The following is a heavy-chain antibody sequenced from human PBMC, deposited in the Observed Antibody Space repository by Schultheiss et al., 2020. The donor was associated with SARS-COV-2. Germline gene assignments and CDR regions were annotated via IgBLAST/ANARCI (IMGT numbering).Heavy chain of an antibody. CDR1: GFTFSSYA. CDR3: ARSKYGRKGSQFDP. CDR2: ISGSGGST. Sequence: GESLKISCAASGFTFSSYAMSWVRQAPGKGLEWVSAISGSGGSTYYADSVKGRFTISRDNAKNTLYLEMKSLRPDDTAVYYCARSKYGRKGSQFDPWGQGTLVTVSS. D-gene: IGHD2-8*01. V-gene: IGHV3-23*01. J-gene: IGHJ5*02.